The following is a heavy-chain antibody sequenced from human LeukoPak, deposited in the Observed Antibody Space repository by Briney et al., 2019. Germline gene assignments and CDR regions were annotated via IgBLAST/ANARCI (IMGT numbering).Heavy chain of an antibody. CDR1: GYTLTELS. V-gene: IGHV1-24*01. CDR2: FDPEDGET. D-gene: IGHD1-26*01. J-gene: IGHJ6*02. Sequence: ASVKVSCKVSGYTLTELSMHWVRQAPGKGREWMGGFDPEDGETIYAQKFQGRVTMTEDTSTDTAYMELSSLRSEDTAVYYCATDGKFHYYYYGMDVWGQGTTVTVSS. CDR3: ATDGKFHYYYYGMDV.